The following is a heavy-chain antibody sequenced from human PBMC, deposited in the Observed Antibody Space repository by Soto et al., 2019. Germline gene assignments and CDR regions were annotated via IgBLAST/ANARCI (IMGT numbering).Heavy chain of an antibody. D-gene: IGHD2-15*01. CDR1: GGSFSGYY. Sequence: LETLSLTCAVYGGSFSGYYWSWVRQSPGKGLEWLGSIHYTGKTHYNPSLQSRVTMSVDTSKGHFSLKVNSVTAADTALYYCAQTTLRHVSYSYPRTFDNWGQGVLVTVSS. CDR3: AQTTLRHVSYSYPRTFDN. J-gene: IGHJ4*02. V-gene: IGHV4-34*01. CDR2: IHYTGKT.